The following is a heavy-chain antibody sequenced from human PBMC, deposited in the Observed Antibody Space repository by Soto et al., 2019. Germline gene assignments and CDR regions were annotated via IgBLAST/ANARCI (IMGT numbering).Heavy chain of an antibody. J-gene: IGHJ4*02. V-gene: IGHV3-48*02. D-gene: IGHD2-15*01. CDR3: ARRYCRGGSCRFDY. Sequence: EVQLVESGGGLVQPGGSLRLSCAASGFTFSSYSMNWVRQAPGKGLEWVSYISSSSSTIYYADSVKGRFTISRDNAKNSLYLQMNSLRDEDTAVYYCARRYCRGGSCRFDYWRQGTLVTVSS. CDR2: ISSSSSTI. CDR1: GFTFSSYS.